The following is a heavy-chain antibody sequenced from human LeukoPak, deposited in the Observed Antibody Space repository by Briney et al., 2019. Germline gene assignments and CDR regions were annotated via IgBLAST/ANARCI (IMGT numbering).Heavy chain of an antibody. CDR1: GFTFSSYA. V-gene: IGHV3-21*05. D-gene: IGHD3-22*01. CDR2: ISSSSSYT. CDR3: ARRPPYYYDSSGFDY. J-gene: IGHJ4*02. Sequence: GGSLRLSCAASGFTFSSYAMSWVRQAPGKGLEWVSYISSSSSYTNYADSVKGRFTISRDNAKNSLYLQMNSLRAEDTAVYYCARRPPYYYDSSGFDYWGQGTLVTVSS.